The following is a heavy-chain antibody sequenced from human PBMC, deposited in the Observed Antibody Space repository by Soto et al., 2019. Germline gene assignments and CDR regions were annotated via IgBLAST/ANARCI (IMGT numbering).Heavy chain of an antibody. D-gene: IGHD6-13*01. CDR3: ARMTIAAADEGYYYYGMDV. Sequence: SETLSLTCTVSGGSISSGGYYWSWIRQHPGKGLEWIGYIYYSGSTYYNPSLKSRVTISVDTSKNQFSLKLSSVTAADTAVYYCARMTIAAADEGYYYYGMDVWGQGTTVTVSS. CDR2: IYYSGST. V-gene: IGHV4-31*03. J-gene: IGHJ6*02. CDR1: GGSISSGGYY.